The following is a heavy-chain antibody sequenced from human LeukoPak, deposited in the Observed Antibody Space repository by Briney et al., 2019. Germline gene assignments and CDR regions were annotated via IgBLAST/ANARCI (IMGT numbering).Heavy chain of an antibody. CDR3: AKGYYDILTGYYCDY. CDR1: GFTFSSYG. V-gene: IGHV3-30*18. Sequence: GGSLRLSCAASGFTFSSYGMHWVRQAPGKGMEWLAVISYDGSNKYYVDSVKGRFTISRDNSKNTLYLQMNSLRAEDTAVYYCAKGYYDILTGYYCDYWGQGTLVTVSS. J-gene: IGHJ4*02. D-gene: IGHD3-9*01. CDR2: ISYDGSNK.